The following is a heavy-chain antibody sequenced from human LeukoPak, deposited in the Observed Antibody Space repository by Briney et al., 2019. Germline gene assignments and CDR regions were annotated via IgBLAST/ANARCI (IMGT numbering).Heavy chain of an antibody. Sequence: SETLSLTCTVSGGSISSSSYYWGWIRQPPGKGLEWIGTIYYSGSTYYNPSLKSRVTIFVDTSKNQFSLKLSSVTAADTAVYYCARGTTVTNRFDYWGQGTLVTVSS. CDR1: GGSISSSSYY. CDR2: IYYSGST. CDR3: ARGTTVTNRFDY. D-gene: IGHD1-7*01. J-gene: IGHJ4*02. V-gene: IGHV4-39*01.